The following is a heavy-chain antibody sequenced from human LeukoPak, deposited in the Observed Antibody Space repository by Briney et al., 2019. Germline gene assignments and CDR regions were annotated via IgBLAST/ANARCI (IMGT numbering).Heavy chain of an antibody. D-gene: IGHD2-15*01. CDR2: IKSKTDGGTT. Sequence: SGGSLRLSCAASGFTFTNAWMSWVRQAPGKGLEWVGRIKSKTDGGTTDYAAPVKGRFTISRDDSKNTLYLQMNSLKTEDTAVYYCTTDRYWGGLDYWGQGTLVTVSS. CDR1: GFTFTNAW. CDR3: TTDRYWGGLDY. V-gene: IGHV3-15*01. J-gene: IGHJ4*02.